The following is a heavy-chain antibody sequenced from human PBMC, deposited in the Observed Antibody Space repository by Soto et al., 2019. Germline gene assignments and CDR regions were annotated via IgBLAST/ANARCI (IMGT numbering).Heavy chain of an antibody. CDR3: AIVSFTTPKLPFAY. D-gene: IGHD4-17*01. Sequence: SETLSLTCTVSGGSISSGDYYWSWIRQPPGKGLEWIGYIYYSGSTYYNPSLKSRVTISVDTSKNQFSLKLSSVTAADTAVYYCAIVSFTTPKLPFAYRGQGTLVIVSS. CDR1: GGSISSGDYY. J-gene: IGHJ4*02. V-gene: IGHV4-30-4*01. CDR2: IYYSGST.